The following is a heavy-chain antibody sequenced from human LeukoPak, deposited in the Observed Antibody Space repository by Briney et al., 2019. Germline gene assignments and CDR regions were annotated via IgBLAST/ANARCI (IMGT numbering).Heavy chain of an antibody. Sequence: ASVKVSCKASGGTFSSYAISWVRQAPGQGLEWMGGIIPIFGTANYAQKFQGRVTITADESMSTAYMELSSLRSEDTAVYYCARRPYCGGDCWYFDYWGQGTLVTGAS. V-gene: IGHV1-69*13. D-gene: IGHD2-21*01. CDR3: ARRPYCGGDCWYFDY. CDR1: GGTFSSYA. CDR2: IIPIFGTA. J-gene: IGHJ4*02.